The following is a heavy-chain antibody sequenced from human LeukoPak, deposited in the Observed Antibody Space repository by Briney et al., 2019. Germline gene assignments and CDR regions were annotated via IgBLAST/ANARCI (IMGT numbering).Heavy chain of an antibody. CDR2: ISGSGGST. J-gene: IGHJ4*02. CDR1: GFTFSSYA. D-gene: IGHD6-13*01. Sequence: GGSLRLSCAASGFTFSSYAMSWVRQAPGKGLEWVSAISGSGGSTYYADSVKGRFTISRDNSKNTLYLQMNSLRAEDTAVYYCAKDWAVGQQLDYYFDYWGQGTLVTVSS. CDR3: AKDWAVGQQLDYYFDY. V-gene: IGHV3-23*01.